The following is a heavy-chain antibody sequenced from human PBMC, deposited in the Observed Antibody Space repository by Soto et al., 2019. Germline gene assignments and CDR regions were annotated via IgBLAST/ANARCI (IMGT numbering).Heavy chain of an antibody. Sequence: GESLKISCAASGFTFSSYEMNWVRQAPGKGLEWVSYISSSGSTIYYADSVKGRFTISRDNAKNSLYLQMNSLRAEDTAVYYCATYYYDSSGYYYFDYWGQGTLVTVSS. D-gene: IGHD3-22*01. CDR1: GFTFSSYE. CDR2: ISSSGSTI. V-gene: IGHV3-48*03. CDR3: ATYYYDSSGYYYFDY. J-gene: IGHJ4*02.